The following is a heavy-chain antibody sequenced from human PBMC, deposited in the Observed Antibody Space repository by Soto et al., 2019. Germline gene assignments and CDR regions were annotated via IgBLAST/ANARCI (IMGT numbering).Heavy chain of an antibody. CDR2: INAGNGNT. CDR3: ARAISGYVT. CDR1: GYTFTSYA. J-gene: IGHJ4*02. D-gene: IGHD5-12*01. Sequence: ASVKVSCKASGYTFTSYAMHWVRQAPGQRLEWMGWINAGNGNTRYSQKFQGRVTLTRDTSASTAYMDLSSLRSEDTAIYYCARAISGYVTRAQRTPVTGSS. V-gene: IGHV1-3*01.